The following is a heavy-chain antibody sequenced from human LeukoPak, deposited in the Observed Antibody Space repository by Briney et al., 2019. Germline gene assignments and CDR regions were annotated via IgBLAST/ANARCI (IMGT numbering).Heavy chain of an antibody. D-gene: IGHD3-10*01. CDR3: ARLSRGRWVYYFDY. CDR2: IYYSGST. J-gene: IGHJ4*02. V-gene: IGHV4-39*01. Sequence: SETLSLTCTVSVGSISSSSYYWGWIRQPPGKGLEWIGSIYYSGSTYYNPSLKSRVTISVDTSKNQFSLKLSSVTAADTAVCYCARLSRGRWVYYFDYWGQGTLVTVSS. CDR1: VGSISSSSYY.